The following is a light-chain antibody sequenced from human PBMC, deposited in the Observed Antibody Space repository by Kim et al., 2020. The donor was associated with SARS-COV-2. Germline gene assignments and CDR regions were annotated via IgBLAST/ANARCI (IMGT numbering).Light chain of an antibody. J-gene: IGLJ2*01. V-gene: IGLV2-14*03. CDR2: DVS. CDR1: SNDVGGYNY. CDR3: SSYTSTNTYVV. Sequence: SVTISCTGASNDVGGYNYVSWYQQHPGKAPKLIIYDVSDRPSGVSSRFSGSKSGNTASLTISGLQPEDEAYYHCSSYTSTNTYVVFGGGTQLTVL.